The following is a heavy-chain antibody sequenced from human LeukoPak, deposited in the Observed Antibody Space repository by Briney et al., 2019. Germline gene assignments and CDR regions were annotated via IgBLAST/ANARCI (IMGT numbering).Heavy chain of an antibody. J-gene: IGHJ5*02. Sequence: GRSLRLSCAASGFTFDDYAMHWVRQAPGKGLEWVSGISWNSGSIGYADSVKGRFTISRDNAKNSLYLQMNSLRAKDTALYYCAKASRKHPESAAGTWGQGTLVTVSS. D-gene: IGHD6-13*01. CDR2: ISWNSGSI. CDR3: AKASRKHPESAAGT. V-gene: IGHV3-9*01. CDR1: GFTFDDYA.